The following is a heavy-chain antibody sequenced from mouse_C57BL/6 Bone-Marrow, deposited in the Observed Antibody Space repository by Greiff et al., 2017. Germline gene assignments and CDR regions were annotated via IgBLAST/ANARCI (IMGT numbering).Heavy chain of an antibody. J-gene: IGHJ4*01. CDR3: VRQTTVVARENYYAMDY. CDR1: GFSFNTYA. Sequence: EVHLVESGGGLVQPKGSLKLSCAASGFSFNTYAMNWVRQAPGKGLEWVARISSNSNNYATYYAVSVKDRFTISRDDSESMLYLQMNNLKTEDTAKYYCVRQTTVVARENYYAMDYWGQGTSVTVSS. D-gene: IGHD1-1*01. CDR2: ISSNSNNYAT. V-gene: IGHV10-1*01.